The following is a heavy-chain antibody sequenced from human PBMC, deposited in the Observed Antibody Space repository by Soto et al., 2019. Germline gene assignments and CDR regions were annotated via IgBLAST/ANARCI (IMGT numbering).Heavy chain of an antibody. CDR2: ISSSSSYI. D-gene: IGHD5-18*01. CDR1: GFTFSSYS. V-gene: IGHV3-21*01. Sequence: EVQLVESGGGLVKPGGSLRLSCAASGFTFSSYSMNWVRQAPGKGLEWVSSISSSSSYIYYADSVKGRFTISRDNAKNSLYLQMNSLRAEDTAVYYCAREAYSYGYYYYYYGMDVWGQGTTVTVSS. J-gene: IGHJ6*02. CDR3: AREAYSYGYYYYYYGMDV.